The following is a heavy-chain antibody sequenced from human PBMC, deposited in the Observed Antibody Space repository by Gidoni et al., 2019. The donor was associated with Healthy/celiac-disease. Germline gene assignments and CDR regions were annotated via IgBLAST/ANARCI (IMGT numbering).Heavy chain of an antibody. D-gene: IGHD2-21*02. CDR1: GGTFSSYA. CDR2: IIPISGRA. Sequence: HVQLVPSGAEVTKPGSSVTVSCKASGGTFSSYAISGVRQAPGQGLAWMGRIIPISGRASDAQKCQGRVTITAEKSTSTDYMELSSVGAEDTGGYYCARLCGGDCYGACDIGGQGTMVTVSS. V-gene: IGHV1-69*04. CDR3: ARLCGGDCYGACDI. J-gene: IGHJ3*02.